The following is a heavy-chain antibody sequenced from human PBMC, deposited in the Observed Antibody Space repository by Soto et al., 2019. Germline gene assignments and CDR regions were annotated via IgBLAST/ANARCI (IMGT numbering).Heavy chain of an antibody. V-gene: IGHV3-74*01. CDR3: ARGWFGPDV. D-gene: IGHD3-10*01. J-gene: IGHJ6*04. Sequence: EVQLVESGGGLVQPGGSLRLSCAASGFTFSGRSMHWVRQAPGKGLVWASGIDNAGTDSTYADSVKGRFTSSRDNAKNTLYLQMNILRVEDTAVYYCARGWFGPDVWGKGTTVTVSS. CDR1: GFTFSGRS. CDR2: IDNAGTDS.